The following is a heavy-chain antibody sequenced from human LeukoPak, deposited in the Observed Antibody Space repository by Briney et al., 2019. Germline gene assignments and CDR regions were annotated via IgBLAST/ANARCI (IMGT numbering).Heavy chain of an antibody. D-gene: IGHD1-26*01. CDR3: ATPILEWASLDV. CDR1: AYTFTGYY. V-gene: IGHV1-2*02. J-gene: IGHJ6*02. Sequence: GASVKVSCKASAYTFTGYYMHWVRQAPGQGLEWMGWINPDSGGTNYAQKFQGRVTMTRDTSISTAYMEVSRLRSEDTAVYYCATPILEWASLDVWGQGTTVTVSS. CDR2: INPDSGGT.